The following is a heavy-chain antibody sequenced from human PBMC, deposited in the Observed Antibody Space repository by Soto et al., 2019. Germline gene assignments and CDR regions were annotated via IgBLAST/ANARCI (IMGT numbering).Heavy chain of an antibody. V-gene: IGHV1-18*01. CDR3: AGHCSSTSCPRSPCCGDYETGPFDP. J-gene: IGHJ5*02. CDR2: ISAYNGNT. Sequence: GASVKVSCKASGYTFTSYGISWVRQAPGQGLEWMGWISAYNGNTNYAQKLQGRVTMTTDTSTSTAYMELRSLRSDDTAVYYCAGHCSSTSCPRSPCCGDYETGPFDPWGQGXLVTVYS. CDR1: GYTFTSYG. D-gene: IGHD2-2*01.